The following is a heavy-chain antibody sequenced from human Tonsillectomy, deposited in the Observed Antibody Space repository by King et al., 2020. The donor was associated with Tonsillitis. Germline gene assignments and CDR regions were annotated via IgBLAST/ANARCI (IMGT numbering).Heavy chain of an antibody. D-gene: IGHD3-22*01. CDR3: SRGGAKYFDSSAYYFFDY. J-gene: IGHJ4*02. CDR2: INHSGST. V-gene: IGHV4-34*01. CDR1: GGSFSDYY. Sequence: VQLQQWGAGLLKPSETLSLTCAVYGGSFSDYYWTWIRQPPGKGPEWIGEINHSGSTNYNPSLKSRVSISIDTSESHFSLRLTSVTAADTAVYYCSRGGAKYFDSSAYYFFDYWGQGTLVTVSS.